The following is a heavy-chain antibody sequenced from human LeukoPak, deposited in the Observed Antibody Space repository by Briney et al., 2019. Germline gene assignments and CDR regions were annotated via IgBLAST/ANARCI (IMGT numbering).Heavy chain of an antibody. CDR1: GFPFSSYW. CDR2: IKPDGSEK. D-gene: IGHD5-24*01. CDR3: ARGQMAGY. J-gene: IGHJ4*02. V-gene: IGHV3-7*05. Sequence: GGSLRLSCAASGFPFSSYWMSWVRQAPGKGLEWVANIKPDGSEKSYVDSVKGRFTITRDNAKNSLYLQMNSLRAEDTAVYYCARGQMAGYWGQGTLVTVSS.